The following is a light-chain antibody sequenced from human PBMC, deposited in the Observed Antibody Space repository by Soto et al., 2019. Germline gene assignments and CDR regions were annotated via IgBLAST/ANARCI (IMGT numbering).Light chain of an antibody. Sequence: QSVLTQPASVSGSPGQSSTISCTWTSSDVGGNNYVSWYQQHPGKAPKLMIYEVSNRPSGVSNRFSGSKSGNTASLTISGLQAEDEADYYCSSYTSSSPYVFGTGTKVTVL. CDR1: SSDVGGNNY. V-gene: IGLV2-14*01. CDR2: EVS. CDR3: SSYTSSSPYV. J-gene: IGLJ1*01.